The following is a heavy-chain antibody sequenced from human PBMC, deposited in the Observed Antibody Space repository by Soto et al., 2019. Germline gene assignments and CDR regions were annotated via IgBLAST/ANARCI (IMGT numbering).Heavy chain of an antibody. CDR3: SVCPNYSSSRSLGFDY. J-gene: IGHJ4*02. D-gene: IGHD6-6*01. CDR1: GYTFPSYY. V-gene: IGHV1-46*01. Sequence: ASVPVSCQACGYTFPSYYMHWVRQAPGQGLEWMGIVNPCGGSTRYAQKFQGRVTMTRDTSTSTVYMELISLRYEDTAVYYCSVCPNYSSSRSLGFDYWGQGTLVTVSS. CDR2: VNPCGGST.